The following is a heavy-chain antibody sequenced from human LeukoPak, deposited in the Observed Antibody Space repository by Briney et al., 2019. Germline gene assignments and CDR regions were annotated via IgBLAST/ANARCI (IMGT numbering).Heavy chain of an antibody. CDR2: IYHSGST. J-gene: IGHJ4*02. Sequence: SETLSLTCTVSGYSISSGYYWGWIRQPPGKGLEWIGSIYHSGSTYYNPSLKSRVTISVDTSKNQFSLKLSSVTAADTAVYYCARGQSEDTAMVEFDYWGQGTLVTVSS. D-gene: IGHD5-18*01. CDR1: GYSISSGYY. CDR3: ARGQSEDTAMVEFDY. V-gene: IGHV4-38-2*02.